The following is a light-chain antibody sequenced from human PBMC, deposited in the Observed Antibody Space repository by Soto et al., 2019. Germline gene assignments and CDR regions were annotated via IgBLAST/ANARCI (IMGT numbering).Light chain of an antibody. J-gene: IGLJ1*01. V-gene: IGLV1-51*01. CDR3: GTWDSRLSAV. Sequence: QSVVTQPPSVSAAPGQKVTISCSGGTSNIGNNYVSWYQQFPGTAPKRIIYDNSKRASGIPDRFSGSKSGTSATLVITGLQTGDEADYYCGTWDSRLSAVFGTGTKVTVL. CDR2: DNS. CDR1: TSNIGNNY.